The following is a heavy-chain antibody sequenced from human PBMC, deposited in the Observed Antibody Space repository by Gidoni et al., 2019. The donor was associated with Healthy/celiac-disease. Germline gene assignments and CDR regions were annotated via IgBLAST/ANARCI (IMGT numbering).Heavy chain of an antibody. Sequence: QVQLVESGGGVVQPGRSLRLPCSSSGFPFSSYARHWVRQAPGKGLEWVAVISYDGSNKYYADSVKGRFTISRDNSKNTLYLQMNSLRAEDTAVYYCAREGGYCSGGSCYSSFDYWGQGTLVTVSS. CDR3: AREGGYCSGGSCYSSFDY. CDR2: ISYDGSNK. D-gene: IGHD2-15*01. CDR1: GFPFSSYA. V-gene: IGHV3-30-3*01. J-gene: IGHJ4*02.